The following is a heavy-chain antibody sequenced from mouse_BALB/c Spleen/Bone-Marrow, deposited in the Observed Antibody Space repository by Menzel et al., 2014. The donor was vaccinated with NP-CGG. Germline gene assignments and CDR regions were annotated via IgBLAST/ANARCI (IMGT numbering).Heavy chain of an antibody. J-gene: IGHJ2*01. D-gene: IGHD1-1*01. CDR1: GYTFTDYE. Sequence: VQLVESGAELVRPGASVTLSCKASGYTFTDYEMHWLKQTPVHGLEWIGAIDPETGGTAYNQKFKGRATLTTDKSSSTAYMELRSLTSEDSAVYYCARREAVVADFDYWGQGTTLTVSS. V-gene: IGHV1-15*01. CDR3: ARREAVVADFDY. CDR2: IDPETGGT.